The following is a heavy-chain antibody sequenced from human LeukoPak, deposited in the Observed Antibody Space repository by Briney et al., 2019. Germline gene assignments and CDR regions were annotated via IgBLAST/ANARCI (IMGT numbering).Heavy chain of an antibody. CDR2: TSHDGNA. Sequence: GSLRLSCAASGFAFSRYSMNWVRQPPGKGLEWIGQTSHDGNADYTPSLKSRVTISVDKSKNQLSLKLNSVTAADSAVYYCAKHGGRYFDSWGQGTLVTVSS. D-gene: IGHD4-23*01. CDR1: GFAFSRYSM. V-gene: IGHV4-4*02. J-gene: IGHJ4*02. CDR3: AKHGGRYFDS.